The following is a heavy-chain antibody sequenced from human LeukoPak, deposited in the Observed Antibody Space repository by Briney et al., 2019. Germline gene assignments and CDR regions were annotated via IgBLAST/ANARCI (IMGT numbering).Heavy chain of an antibody. CDR1: GFTFSAYF. V-gene: IGHV3-64*04. D-gene: IGHD3-16*01. Sequence: GGSLRLSCSASGFTFSAYFMHWVRQAPGKGLEYVSSISSNEYDTYYADSVKGRFTISRDNSKNTLYLQMNSLRAEDTAVYYCAKESPGDLDYWGQGTLVTVSS. CDR2: ISSNEYDT. J-gene: IGHJ4*02. CDR3: AKESPGDLDY.